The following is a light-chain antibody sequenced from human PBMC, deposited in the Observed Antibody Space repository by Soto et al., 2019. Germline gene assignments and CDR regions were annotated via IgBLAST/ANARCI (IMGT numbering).Light chain of an antibody. Sequence: EIQMTQSPSTLSASVGDRSSITCRASQSIGSWLAWYQHKPLKAPKLLIYDASKLESGVPSRFSGSGSGTEFTLTISSLQPDDFATYYCQQSNTNVGEGTQVEIK. V-gene: IGKV1-5*01. CDR1: QSIGSW. CDR2: DAS. CDR3: QQSNTN. J-gene: IGKJ4*01.